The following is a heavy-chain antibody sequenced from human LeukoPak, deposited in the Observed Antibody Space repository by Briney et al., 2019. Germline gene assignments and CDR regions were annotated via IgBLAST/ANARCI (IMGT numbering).Heavy chain of an antibody. CDR3: ARHRGDWELDY. CDR1: GDSISSYY. CDR2: IYTSGTT. J-gene: IGHJ4*02. Sequence: PSETLSLTCTVSGDSISSYYWNWIRQPAGKGLEWIGRIYTSGTTNYNPSLKSRVTISVDTSKNQFSLKLSSVTATDTAVYYCARHRGDWELDYWGQGTLVSVSS. D-gene: IGHD2-21*02. V-gene: IGHV4-4*07.